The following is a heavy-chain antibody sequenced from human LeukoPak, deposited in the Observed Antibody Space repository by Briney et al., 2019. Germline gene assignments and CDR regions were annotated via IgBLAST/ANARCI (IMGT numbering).Heavy chain of an antibody. Sequence: SQTLSLTCAISGDSVSSNSAAWNWIRQSPSRGLEWLGRTYYRSKWYNDYAVSVKSRITINPDTSKNQFSLQLNSVTPEDTALYYCARGEYPSGFYYYYGMDVWGQGTTVTVSS. J-gene: IGHJ6*02. CDR3: ARGEYPSGFYYYYGMDV. CDR2: TYYRSKWYN. CDR1: GDSVSSNSAA. V-gene: IGHV6-1*01. D-gene: IGHD3-10*01.